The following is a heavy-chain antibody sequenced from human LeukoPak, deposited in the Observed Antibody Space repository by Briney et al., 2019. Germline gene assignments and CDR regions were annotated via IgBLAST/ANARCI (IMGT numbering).Heavy chain of an antibody. CDR2: INPNSGGT. CDR1: GYTFTDYY. Sequence: ASVTVSCKASGYTFTDYYIHWVRQAPGQGLEWMGWINPNSGGTNYVQKFKGRVTMTRDTSISTAYMELSRLRSDDTAVYYCARGNSGWSDYWGQGTLVTVSS. D-gene: IGHD6-19*01. J-gene: IGHJ4*02. V-gene: IGHV1-2*02. CDR3: ARGNSGWSDY.